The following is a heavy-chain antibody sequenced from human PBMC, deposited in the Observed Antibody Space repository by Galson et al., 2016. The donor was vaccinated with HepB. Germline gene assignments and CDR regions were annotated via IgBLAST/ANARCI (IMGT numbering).Heavy chain of an antibody. CDR2: IWHDGSKK. J-gene: IGHJ4*02. D-gene: IGHD2/OR15-2a*01. V-gene: IGHV3-33*01. CDR3: ARDGHLSYFDF. CDR1: GFIFSNYG. Sequence: SLRLSCAASGFIFSNYGMYWVRQAPGKGLEWVALIWHDGSKKYYADSVKGRFTISRDNSKNTLYLQMTSLTVEDTAVYYCARDGHLSYFDFWGQGTLVAVSS.